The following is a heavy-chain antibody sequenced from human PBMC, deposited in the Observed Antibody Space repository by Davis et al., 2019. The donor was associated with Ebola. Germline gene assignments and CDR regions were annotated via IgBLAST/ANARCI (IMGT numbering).Heavy chain of an antibody. J-gene: IGHJ5*02. Sequence: GESLKISCAASGFTFSSYGMHWVRQAPGKGLEWVAVISYDGSDKYYADSVKGRFTISRDNAKNSLYLQMNSLRAEDTAVYYCAKGRIAAEVVWFDPWGQGTLVTVSS. CDR2: ISYDGSDK. CDR1: GFTFSSYG. CDR3: AKGRIAAEVVWFDP. D-gene: IGHD6-13*01. V-gene: IGHV3-30*18.